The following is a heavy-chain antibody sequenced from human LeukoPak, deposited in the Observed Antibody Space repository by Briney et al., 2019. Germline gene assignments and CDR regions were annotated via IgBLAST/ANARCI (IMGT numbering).Heavy chain of an antibody. D-gene: IGHD6-13*01. CDR1: GGSFSGYY. Sequence: PSETLSLTCAVYGGSFSGYYWSWIRQPPGKGLEWIGEINHSGSTNYNPSLKSRVTISVDTSKNQFSLKLSSVTAADTAVYYCASVHSSSWYGQLGFDPWGQGTLVTVSS. J-gene: IGHJ5*02. V-gene: IGHV4-34*01. CDR2: INHSGST. CDR3: ASVHSSSWYGQLGFDP.